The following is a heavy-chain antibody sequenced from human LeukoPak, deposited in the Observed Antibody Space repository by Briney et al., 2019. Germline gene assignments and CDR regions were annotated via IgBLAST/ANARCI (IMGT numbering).Heavy chain of an antibody. CDR2: IIPILGIA. V-gene: IGHV1-69*04. CDR3: ARDQYYDFWSGYSFDY. D-gene: IGHD3-3*01. Sequence: SVKVSCKASGYTFTSYGISWVRQAPGQGLEWMGRIIPILGIANYAQKFQGRVTITADKSTSTAYMELSSLRSEDTAVYYCARDQYYDFWSGYSFDYWGQGTLVTVSS. CDR1: GYTFTSYG. J-gene: IGHJ4*02.